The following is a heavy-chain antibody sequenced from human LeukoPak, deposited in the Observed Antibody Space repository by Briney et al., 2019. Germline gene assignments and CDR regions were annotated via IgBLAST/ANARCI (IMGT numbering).Heavy chain of an antibody. V-gene: IGHV1-2*04. CDR3: VTGIYNGWYYFDS. D-gene: IGHD6-19*01. Sequence: VASVKVSCKASGYTFTGYYIHWVRQAPGQGLEWMGWINPNSGGTNYAQKFQGWVTMTRDTSIGTAYMELSRLRSDDTAMYYCVTGIYNGWYYFDSWGQGTLATVSS. CDR2: INPNSGGT. CDR1: GYTFTGYY. J-gene: IGHJ4*02.